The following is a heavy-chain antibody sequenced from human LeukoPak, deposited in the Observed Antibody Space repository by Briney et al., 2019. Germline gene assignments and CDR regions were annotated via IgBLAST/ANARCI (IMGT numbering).Heavy chain of an antibody. V-gene: IGHV1-69*13. CDR3: ARGLGYDLPYYFDY. Sequence: SVKVSCKASGGTFSSYAISWVRQAPGQGLEWMGGIIPIFGTANYAQKFQGRVTITADESTSTAYMELSSLRSEDTAVYHCARGLGYDLPYYFDYWGQGTLVTVSS. D-gene: IGHD5-12*01. CDR2: IIPIFGTA. CDR1: GGTFSSYA. J-gene: IGHJ4*02.